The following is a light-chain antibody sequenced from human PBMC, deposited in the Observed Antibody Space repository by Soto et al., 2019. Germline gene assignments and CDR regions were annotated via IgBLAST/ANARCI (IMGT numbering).Light chain of an antibody. CDR2: EVS. CDR1: SSDVGGYNY. V-gene: IGLV2-14*01. J-gene: IGLJ1*01. CDR3: SSYTSSSTV. Sequence: QSALTQPASVSGPPGQSITISCTGTSSDVGGYNYVSWYQQHPGKAPKLMIYEVSHRPSGVSNRFSGSKSGNTASLTISGLQAEDEADYYCSSYTSSSTVFGTGTKVTVL.